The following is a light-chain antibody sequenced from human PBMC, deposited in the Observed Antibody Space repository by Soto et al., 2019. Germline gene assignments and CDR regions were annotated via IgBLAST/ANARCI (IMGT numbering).Light chain of an antibody. J-gene: IGKJ4*01. CDR2: GAS. CDR3: QKYNSVPLT. Sequence: DIQMTQSPSSLSASVGDRVTITCRASQGIGNFLAWYQQKPGKVPKLLIYGASTLQSGVPSRFSASGSGTDLTLAITSLQPEDAATYYCQKYNSVPLTFGGGTKVEIK. V-gene: IGKV1-27*01. CDR1: QGIGNF.